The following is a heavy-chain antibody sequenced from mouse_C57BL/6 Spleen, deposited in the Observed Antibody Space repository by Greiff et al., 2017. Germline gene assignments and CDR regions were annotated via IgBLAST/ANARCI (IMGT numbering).Heavy chain of an antibody. Sequence: EVQLVESGGDLVKPGGSLKLSCAASGFTFSSYGMSWVRQTPDKRLEWVATISSGGSYTYYPDSVKGRFAISRDNAKNTLYLQMSSLKSEDTAMYYCARRGNSNYDGFAYWGQGTLVTVSA. J-gene: IGHJ3*01. D-gene: IGHD2-5*01. CDR3: ARRGNSNYDGFAY. V-gene: IGHV5-6*01. CDR2: ISSGGSYT. CDR1: GFTFSSYG.